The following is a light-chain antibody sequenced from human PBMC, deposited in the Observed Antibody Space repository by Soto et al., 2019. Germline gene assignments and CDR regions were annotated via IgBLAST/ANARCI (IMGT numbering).Light chain of an antibody. CDR3: QQYNNWPPIT. CDR2: GAS. CDR1: QSVSSN. V-gene: IGKV3-15*01. Sequence: EIVLTQSPDTVSLSPGESATLSCRASQSVSSNLAWYQQKPGQAPRLLIYGASTRATGIPARFSGSGSGTEFTLTISSLQSEDFAVYYCQQYNNWPPITFGQGTRLEIK. J-gene: IGKJ5*01.